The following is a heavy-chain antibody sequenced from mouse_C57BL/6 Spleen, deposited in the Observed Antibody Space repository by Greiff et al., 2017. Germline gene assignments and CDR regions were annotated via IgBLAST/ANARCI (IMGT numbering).Heavy chain of an antibody. CDR3: ARGGWEGAMDY. CDR2: ISDGGSYT. Sequence: EVHLVESGGGLVKPGGSLKLSCAASGFTFSSYAMSWVRQTPEKRLEWVATISDGGSYTYYPDNVKGRFTISRDNAKNNLYLQMSHLKSEDTAMYYCARGGWEGAMDYWGQGTSVTVSS. D-gene: IGHD4-1*01. J-gene: IGHJ4*01. CDR1: GFTFSSYA. V-gene: IGHV5-4*01.